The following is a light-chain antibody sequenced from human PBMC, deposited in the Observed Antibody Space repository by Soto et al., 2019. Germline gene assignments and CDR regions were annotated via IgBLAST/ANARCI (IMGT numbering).Light chain of an antibody. CDR2: GAS. J-gene: IGKJ1*01. CDR3: QHYGSSRT. CDR1: QSVSSSN. V-gene: IGKV3-20*01. Sequence: EIVLTQSPGTLSLSPGERATLSCRASQSVSSSNLAWYQQKPSQAPSLLIYGASNRATGIPDRFSGSGSGTDFTLTISRLEPVDFAVYYCQHYGSSRTFGQGTKVEIK.